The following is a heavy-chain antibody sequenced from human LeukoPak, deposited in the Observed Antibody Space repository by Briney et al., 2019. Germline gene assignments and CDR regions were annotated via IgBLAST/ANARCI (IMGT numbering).Heavy chain of an antibody. V-gene: IGHV3-74*01. CDR3: ARGRSSGWSFDY. Sequence: GCLRLSRAPSVYTFSRILTQWVRQAPGKGLVWVSRIDSGGSSTSYADSVKGRFTISSDNTKNTLYLQMNSQRAEDKAVYYCARGRSSGWSFDYWGQGTLVTVSS. CDR2: IDSGGSST. CDR1: VYTFSRIL. D-gene: IGHD6-19*01. J-gene: IGHJ4*02.